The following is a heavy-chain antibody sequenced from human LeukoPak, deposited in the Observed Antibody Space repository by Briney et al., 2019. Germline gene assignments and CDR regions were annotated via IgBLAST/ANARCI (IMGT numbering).Heavy chain of an antibody. CDR3: ARGGSHYDFWSGYNWFDP. D-gene: IGHD3-3*01. J-gene: IGHJ5*02. CDR2: IIPIFGTA. Sequence: SVKVSCKASGGTFSSYAISWVRQAPGQGLEWMGVIIPIFGTANYAQKFQGRVTITADESTSTAYMELSSLRSEDTAVYYCARGGSHYDFWSGYNWFDPWGQGTLVTVSS. CDR1: GGTFSSYA. V-gene: IGHV1-69*13.